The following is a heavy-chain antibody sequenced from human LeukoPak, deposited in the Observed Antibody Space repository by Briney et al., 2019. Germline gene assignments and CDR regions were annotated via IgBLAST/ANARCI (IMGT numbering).Heavy chain of an antibody. D-gene: IGHD6-13*01. Sequence: NPSETLSLTCTVSGGSISSSSYYWGWIRQPPGKGLEWIGCIYYSGSTYYNPSLKSRVTISVYTSKNQFSLKLSSVTAADTAVYYCARHSIAAAGPLWYFDLWGRGTLVTVSS. CDR2: IYYSGST. J-gene: IGHJ2*01. V-gene: IGHV4-39*01. CDR1: GGSISSSSYY. CDR3: ARHSIAAAGPLWYFDL.